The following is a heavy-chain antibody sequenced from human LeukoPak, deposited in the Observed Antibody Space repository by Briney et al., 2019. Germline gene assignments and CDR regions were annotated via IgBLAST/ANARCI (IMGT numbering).Heavy chain of an antibody. CDR2: INTNTGNP. Sequence: AXGXTFTSYAMNWVRQAPGQGLEWMGWINTNTGNPTYAQGFTGRVVFSLDTSVSTAYLQISSLKAEDTAMYYCAXDXXXXXXYXXXSGXYXXPXXXXXYWGQGTLVTVSS. V-gene: IGHV7-4-1*02. D-gene: IGHD3-22*01. J-gene: IGHJ4*02. CDR3: AXDXXXXXXYXXXSGXYXXPXXXXXY. CDR1: GXTFTSYA.